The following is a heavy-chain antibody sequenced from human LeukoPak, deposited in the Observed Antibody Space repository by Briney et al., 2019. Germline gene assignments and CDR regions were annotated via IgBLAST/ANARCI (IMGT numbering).Heavy chain of an antibody. J-gene: IGHJ4*02. V-gene: IGHV1-46*01. CDR1: GYAFINYY. CDR3: ARDGPRLDYDFWSGYYGDY. CDR2: INPRAGTT. Sequence: ASVKVSCKASGYAFINYYMHWVRQAPGQGLEWMGTINPRAGTTTYAQKFQGRVTMTRDTSTTTVYMELSSLISEDTAVYYCARDGPRLDYDFWSGYYGDYWGQGSLVTVSS. D-gene: IGHD3-3*01.